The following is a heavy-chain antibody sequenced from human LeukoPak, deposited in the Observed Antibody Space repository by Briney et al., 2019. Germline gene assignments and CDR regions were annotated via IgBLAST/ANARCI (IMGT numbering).Heavy chain of an antibody. CDR3: ARASGDCSSTSCLPHYYYMDV. D-gene: IGHD2-2*03. V-gene: IGHV4-39*07. CDR2: IYYSGST. Sequence: SETLSLTCTVSGGSISSSSYYWGWIRQPPGKGLEWIGSIYYSGSTYYNPSLKSRVTISVDTSKNQFSLKLSSVTAADTAVYYCARASGDCSSTSCLPHYYYMDVWGKGTTVTVSS. CDR1: GGSISSSSYY. J-gene: IGHJ6*03.